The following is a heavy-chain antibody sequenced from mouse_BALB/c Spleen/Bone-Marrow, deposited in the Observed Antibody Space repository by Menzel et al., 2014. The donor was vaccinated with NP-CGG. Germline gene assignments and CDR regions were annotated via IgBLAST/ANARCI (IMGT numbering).Heavy chain of an antibody. D-gene: IGHD2-4*01. CDR2: INPYNGDT. J-gene: IGHJ3*01. CDR1: GYSFTGYF. Sequence: EVQLQQSGPELVKPGASVKISCKASGYSFTGYFMNWVMQSHGKSLEWIGRINPYNGDTFYNQKFKDKATLTIDKSSSTANMELRSLASEDSAVYYCARIYDYDRGAWFAYWGQGTLVTVSA. CDR3: ARIYDYDRGAWFAY. V-gene: IGHV1-20*02.